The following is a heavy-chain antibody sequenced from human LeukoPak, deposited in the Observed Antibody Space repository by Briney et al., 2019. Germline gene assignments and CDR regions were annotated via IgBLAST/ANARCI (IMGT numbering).Heavy chain of an antibody. CDR3: AKGGAGSYYGMDV. CDR2: ISGTGDRT. D-gene: IGHD1-1*01. Sequence: SGGSLRLSCAASGLTFSSYWMTWVRQAPGKGLEWVSAISGTGDRTYYADSVKGRFTISRDNSKNTLYVQMNSLRAEDTAVYYCAKGGAGSYYGMDVWGQGTTVTVSS. J-gene: IGHJ6*02. V-gene: IGHV3-23*01. CDR1: GLTFSSYW.